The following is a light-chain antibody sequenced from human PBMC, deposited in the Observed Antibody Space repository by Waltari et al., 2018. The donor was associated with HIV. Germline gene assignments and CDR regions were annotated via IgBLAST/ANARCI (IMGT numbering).Light chain of an antibody. V-gene: IGKV2D-29*01. CDR2: EVS. CDR1: QNLLHRDGKTY. CDR3: MQSIQFPLT. Sequence: DIVMTQTPFSLSVTPGQPASISCQSSQNLLHRDGKTYLYWYLHKPGQPPQFLIYEVSKRFSGVPDRFSGSGSGTDFTLKISRVEAEDVGVYYCMQSIQFPLTFGGGTKVEIK. J-gene: IGKJ4*01.